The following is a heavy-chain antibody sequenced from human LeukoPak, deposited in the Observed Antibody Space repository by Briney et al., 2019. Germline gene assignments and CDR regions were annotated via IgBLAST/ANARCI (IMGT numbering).Heavy chain of an antibody. CDR3: GRGRYYGSGSYFDY. CDR2: IKQDGSEK. CDR1: GFTFSSYW. V-gene: IGHV3-7*04. Sequence: GGPLRLSCAASGFTFSSYWMSWVRQAPGKGLEWVANIKQDGSEKYYVDSVKGRFTISRDNAKNSLYLQMNSLRAEDKAVYYCGRGRYYGSGSYFDYWGQGTLVTVSS. D-gene: IGHD3-10*01. J-gene: IGHJ4*02.